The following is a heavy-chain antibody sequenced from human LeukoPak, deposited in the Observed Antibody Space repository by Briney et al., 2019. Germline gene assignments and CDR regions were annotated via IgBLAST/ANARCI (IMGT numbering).Heavy chain of an antibody. J-gene: IGHJ4*02. CDR1: GFTFSSYA. Sequence: GGSLRLSCAASGFTFSSYAMSWVRQAPGKGLEWVSAISGSGGSTYYADSVKGRFTISRDNSKNTLYLQMNSLRAEDTAVYYCATDLLVLRYFDWLLSGLDYWGQGTLVTVSS. D-gene: IGHD3-9*01. CDR2: ISGSGGST. V-gene: IGHV3-23*01. CDR3: ATDLLVLRYFDWLLSGLDY.